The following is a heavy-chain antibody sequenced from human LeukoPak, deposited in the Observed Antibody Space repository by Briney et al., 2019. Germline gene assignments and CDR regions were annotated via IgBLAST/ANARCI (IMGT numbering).Heavy chain of an antibody. J-gene: IGHJ4*02. CDR3: AKKGRFDY. CDR1: GFTFSSYG. Sequence: PGRSLRLSCAASGFTFSSYGMHWVRQAPGKGLEWVAVISYDGSNKYYADSVKGRFTISRDNSKNTLYLQMNSLRAEDTAVYYCAKKGRFDYWGQGTLVTVSS. CDR2: ISYDGSNK. V-gene: IGHV3-30*18.